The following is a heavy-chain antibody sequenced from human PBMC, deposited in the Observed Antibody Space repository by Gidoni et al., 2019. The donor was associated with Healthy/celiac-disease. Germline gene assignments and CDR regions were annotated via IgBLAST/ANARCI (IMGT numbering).Heavy chain of an antibody. Sequence: QVQLVQSGAEVKKPGASVKGSCKVAGYTRTELSMHWVRQAPGKGLEWMGGFEPEAGETISAQKFQGRVTMTEDTSTDTAYMGLSSLRSEDTAVYYCATDESLGGGRGWGQGTLVTVSS. J-gene: IGHJ4*02. V-gene: IGHV1-24*01. CDR3: ATDESLGGGRG. CDR2: FEPEAGET. D-gene: IGHD2-15*01. CDR1: GYTRTELS.